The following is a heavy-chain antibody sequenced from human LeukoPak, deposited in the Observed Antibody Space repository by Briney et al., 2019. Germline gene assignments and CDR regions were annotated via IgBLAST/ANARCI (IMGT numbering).Heavy chain of an antibody. J-gene: IGHJ4*02. CDR1: GFTFIDAW. V-gene: IGHV3-15*01. D-gene: IGHD1-26*01. CDR2: IKSKASGGTI. CDR3: TKDRPYSGSRNFDY. Sequence: GGSLRLSCAASGFTFIDAWMSWIRQAPGKGLEWVGRIKSKASGGTIDYAAPVKGRFTISRDDSNNVLYLEMNSLKTEDTGVYYCTKDRPYSGSRNFDYWGQGTLVTVSS.